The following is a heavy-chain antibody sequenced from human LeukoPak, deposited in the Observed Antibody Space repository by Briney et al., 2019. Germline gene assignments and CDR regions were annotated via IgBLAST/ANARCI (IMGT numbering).Heavy chain of an antibody. J-gene: IGHJ4*02. CDR2: IIPIFGIA. V-gene: IGHV1-69*04. CDR3: AESPLGATSVNFDY. D-gene: IGHD1-26*01. CDR1: GGTFSGYA. Sequence: ASVKVSCTASGGTFSGYAISWVRQAPGQGLEWMGRIIPIFGIANYAQKFQGRVTITADKSTSTAYMELSSLRSEDTAVYYCAESPLGATSVNFDYWGQGTLVRVSS.